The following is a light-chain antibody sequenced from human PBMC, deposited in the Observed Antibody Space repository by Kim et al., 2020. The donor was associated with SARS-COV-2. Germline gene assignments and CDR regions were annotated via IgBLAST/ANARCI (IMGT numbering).Light chain of an antibody. CDR1: QNFSHY. CDR3: QQYNSYSRT. V-gene: IGKV1-16*01. Sequence: DIQMTQSPSSLSASVGDRVTITCRASQNFSHYLAWFQVKPGKAPKSLIYATTSLHSGVPPRFSGSGSGTDFTLTISNLQPEDFATYYCQQYNSYSRTFGQGTKLEI. J-gene: IGKJ2*02. CDR2: ATT.